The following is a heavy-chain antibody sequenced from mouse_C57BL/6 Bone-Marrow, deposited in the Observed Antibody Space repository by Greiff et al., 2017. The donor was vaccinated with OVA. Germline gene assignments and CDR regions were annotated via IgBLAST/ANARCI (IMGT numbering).Heavy chain of an antibody. Sequence: EVKVVESGGGLVKPGGSLKLSCAASGFTFSSYAMSWVRQTPEKRLEWVATISDGGSYTYYPDNVKGRFTTSRDNAKNNLYLQMSHLKSEDTAMYYCARASITTVVSNWYFDVWGTGTTVTVSS. V-gene: IGHV5-4*03. D-gene: IGHD1-1*01. CDR1: GFTFSSYA. CDR2: ISDGGSYT. CDR3: ARASITTVVSNWYFDV. J-gene: IGHJ1*03.